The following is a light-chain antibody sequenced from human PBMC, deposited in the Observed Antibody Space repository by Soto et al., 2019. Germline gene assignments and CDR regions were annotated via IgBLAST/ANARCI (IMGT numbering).Light chain of an antibody. V-gene: IGKV1-39*01. J-gene: IGKJ5*01. CDR3: QQTFNSPIT. Sequence: IQVTQSPSSLSASVGDRVTITCRASQDISSYLAWYQQKPGKAPTLLIYAASTLQSGVSSRFSGSGSGTDFTLTISSVRPEDLGSFYCQQTFNSPITFGQGTRLEIK. CDR1: QDISSY. CDR2: AAS.